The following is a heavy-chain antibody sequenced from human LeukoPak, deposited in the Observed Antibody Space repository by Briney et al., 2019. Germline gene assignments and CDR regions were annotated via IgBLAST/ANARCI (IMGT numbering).Heavy chain of an antibody. Sequence: PGGSLRLSCAASGFTFRNYAMSWVRQAPGKGLEWVSVISGRGDKTYYAGSAKGRFTISRDNSKSTPYLQMNSLRDVDTAIYYCAKGIQWELPLEYWGQGTLVTVSS. CDR2: ISGRGDKT. CDR1: GFTFRNYA. CDR3: AKGIQWELPLEY. V-gene: IGHV3-23*01. D-gene: IGHD1-26*01. J-gene: IGHJ4*02.